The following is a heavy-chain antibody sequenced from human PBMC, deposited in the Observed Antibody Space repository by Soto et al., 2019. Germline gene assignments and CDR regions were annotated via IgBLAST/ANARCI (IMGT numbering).Heavy chain of an antibody. Sequence: QVQLQESGPGLVKPSQTLSLTCTVSGGSISSGGYYWNWIRQHPGKGLEWIGYIYYSGSTYFNPSLKSRLTISVDTSKNQFSLNLSSVTAADTAVYYCARELPGTTGAIYYYYGMDVWGQGTTVTVSS. CDR3: ARELPGTTGAIYYYYGMDV. CDR2: IYYSGST. D-gene: IGHD1-1*01. CDR1: GGSISSGGYY. J-gene: IGHJ6*02. V-gene: IGHV4-31*03.